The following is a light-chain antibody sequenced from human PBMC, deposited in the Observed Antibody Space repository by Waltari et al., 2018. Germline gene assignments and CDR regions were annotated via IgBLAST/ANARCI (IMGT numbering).Light chain of an antibody. CDR1: ESTSRSS. CDR3: QQYGSL. V-gene: IGKV3-20*01. J-gene: IGKJ4*01. Sequence: EIVLTQSPRILSLSPGVGATLSCRASESTSRSSLAWYQQKPGQAPRLVIYGTSNRATGIPGRFSGSGSGTDFTLTISRVEPEDFAVYYCQQYGSLFGGGTKVETK. CDR2: GTS.